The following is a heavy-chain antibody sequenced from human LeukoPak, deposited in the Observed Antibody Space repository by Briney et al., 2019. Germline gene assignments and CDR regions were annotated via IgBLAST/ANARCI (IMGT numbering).Heavy chain of an antibody. CDR3: AGAQHSGYERYQCYFDY. V-gene: IGHV3-74*01. D-gene: IGHD5-12*01. Sequence: GGSLRLSCAASGFTFSASAVHWVRQAPGKGLVWVSRINSDGSSANYADSVKGRFTISRDNAKNTLYLQMNSLRAEDTAVYYCAGAQHSGYERYQCYFDYWGQGTLVTVSS. CDR1: GFTFSASA. J-gene: IGHJ4*02. CDR2: INSDGSSA.